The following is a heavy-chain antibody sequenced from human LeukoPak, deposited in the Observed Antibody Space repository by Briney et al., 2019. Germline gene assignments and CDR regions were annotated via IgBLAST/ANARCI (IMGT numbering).Heavy chain of an antibody. D-gene: IGHD6-13*01. CDR1: GFTFSDYY. J-gene: IGHJ4*02. CDR2: ISSSGSTI. Sequence: KTGGSLRLSCAASGFTFSDYYMSWISQAPGKGLEWVSYISSSGSTIYYADSVKGRFTISRDNAKNSLYLQMNSLRAEDTAVYYCARVIAAAGSHFDYWGQGALVTVSS. CDR3: ARVIAAAGSHFDY. V-gene: IGHV3-11*01.